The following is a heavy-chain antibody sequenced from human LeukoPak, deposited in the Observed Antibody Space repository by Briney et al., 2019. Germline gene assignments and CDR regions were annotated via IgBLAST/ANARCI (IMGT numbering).Heavy chain of an antibody. D-gene: IGHD3-22*01. J-gene: IGHJ4*02. V-gene: IGHV4-30-4*01. CDR3: AGDRRGYYDSSGYYYFFDY. CDR1: GGSISSGDYY. Sequence: SQTLSLTCTVSGGSISSGDYYWSWIRQPPGKGLEWIGYIYYSGSTYYNPSLKSRVTISVDTSKNQFSLKLSSVTAADTAVYYCAGDRRGYYDSSGYYYFFDYWGQGTLVTVSS. CDR2: IYYSGST.